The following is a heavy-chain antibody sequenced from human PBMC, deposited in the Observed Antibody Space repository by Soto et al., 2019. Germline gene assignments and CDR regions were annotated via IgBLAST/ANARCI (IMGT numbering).Heavy chain of an antibody. V-gene: IGHV4-59*08. Sequence: QVQVQQSGPGLVKPSETLSLTCTVSSGPSKSHNWGWIRQPPGRGLEWIGYVYETWSTSYNPSLKSRVIESADTSTNRISLTLRVVTAADTAVYYCVRQGIGFLHGLVEVWGQGTTVIVSS. CDR1: SGPSKSHN. CDR2: VYETWST. D-gene: IGHD3-10*01. CDR3: VRQGIGFLHGLVEV. J-gene: IGHJ6*01.